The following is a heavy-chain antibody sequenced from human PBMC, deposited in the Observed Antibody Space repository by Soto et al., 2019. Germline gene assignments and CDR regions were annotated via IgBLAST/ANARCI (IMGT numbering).Heavy chain of an antibody. V-gene: IGHV3-33*06. CDR3: AKDGGRSSGWYVSYYYGMDV. D-gene: IGHD6-19*01. CDR2: IWYDGSNK. J-gene: IGHJ6*02. CDR1: GFTFSSYG. Sequence: GGSLRLSCAASGFTFSSYGMHWVRQAPGKGLEWVAVIWYDGSNKYYADSVKGRFTISRDNSKNTLYLQMNSLRAEDTAVYYCAKDGGRSSGWYVSYYYGMDVWGQGTTVTVSS.